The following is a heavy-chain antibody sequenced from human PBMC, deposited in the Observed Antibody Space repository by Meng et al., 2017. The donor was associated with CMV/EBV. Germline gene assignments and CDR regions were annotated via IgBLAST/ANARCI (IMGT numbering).Heavy chain of an antibody. CDR2: IRGSGGST. D-gene: IGHD3-3*01. J-gene: IGHJ4*02. V-gene: IGHV3-23*01. CDR1: GFTFSSYT. CDR3: AKDSNFWSGYEPVY. Sequence: SGFTFSSYTMSWVRQAPGKGLEWVSAIRGSGGSTYYADSVKGRFTISRDNSKNTLYLQMNSLRAEDTAVYYCAKDSNFWSGYEPVYWGQGTLVTVSS.